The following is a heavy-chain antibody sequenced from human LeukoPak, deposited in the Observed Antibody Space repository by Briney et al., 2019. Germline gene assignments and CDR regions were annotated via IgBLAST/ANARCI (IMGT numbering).Heavy chain of an antibody. V-gene: IGHV4-34*01. J-gene: IGHJ4*02. Sequence: PSETLCLTCGASGGSFSGYNWSWIRQPPGKGLEWIGDIIHSGATSSNPSLMSRGTISMGPSENQFSLLLRTVTAADTAVVYCARGRFSVYYFDYWGQGALVTVSS. CDR1: GGSFSGYN. D-gene: IGHD3-3*02. CDR3: ARGRFSVYYFDY. CDR2: IIHSGAT.